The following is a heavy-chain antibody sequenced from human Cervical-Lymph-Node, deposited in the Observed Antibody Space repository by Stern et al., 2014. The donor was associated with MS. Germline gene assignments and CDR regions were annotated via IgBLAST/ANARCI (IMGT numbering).Heavy chain of an antibody. CDR3: ARDGPHNDVDY. CDR2: LWYAGDDK. J-gene: IGHJ4*02. V-gene: IGHV3-33*01. D-gene: IGHD1-1*01. Sequence: VQLVESGGGVVQPGTSLRLSCAASGFTFSTSGMHWVRQAPGKGLEWVSVLWYAGDDKSYALYADFVRGRFTISRDNSESTAYLQMNSLMAEDTAVYYCARDGPHNDVDYWGQGTLVTVSS. CDR1: GFTFSTSG.